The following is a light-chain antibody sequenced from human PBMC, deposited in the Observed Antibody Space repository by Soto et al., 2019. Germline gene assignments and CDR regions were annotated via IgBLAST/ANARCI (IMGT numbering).Light chain of an antibody. V-gene: IGLV2-11*01. CDR2: DVK. J-gene: IGLJ1*01. CDR3: CSYAGDYTVV. Sequence: QSALTQPRSVSGSPGQSVTISCTGTSSDVGGYNYVSWYQQLPGRAPRVMIYDVKTRPSGVPDRFSGSKSGNTASLTISELQAEDEADYYCCSYAGDYTVVFGTGTKVTVL. CDR1: SSDVGGYNY.